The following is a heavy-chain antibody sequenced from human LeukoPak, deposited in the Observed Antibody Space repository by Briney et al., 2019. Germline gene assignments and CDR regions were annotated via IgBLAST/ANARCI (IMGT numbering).Heavy chain of an antibody. D-gene: IGHD6-13*01. J-gene: IGHJ5*02. CDR1: GFTFSNFA. Sequence: GGSLRLSCAASGFTFSNFAMSWVRQAPGKGLEWVSALSGTGDTTYYADSVKGRFTISRDNAKNTLYLQMNSLTAEDTAVYYCARGYSSRLYNWLDPWGQGTLVTVSS. CDR2: LSGTGDTT. V-gene: IGHV3-23*01. CDR3: ARGYSSRLYNWLDP.